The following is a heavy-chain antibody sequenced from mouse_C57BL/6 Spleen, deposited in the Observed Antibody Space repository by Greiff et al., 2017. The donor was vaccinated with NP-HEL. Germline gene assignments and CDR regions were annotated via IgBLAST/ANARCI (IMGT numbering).Heavy chain of an antibody. CDR3: ARQDSSGPYAMDY. D-gene: IGHD3-2*02. CDR1: GFTFSSYG. V-gene: IGHV5-6*01. Sequence: EVQVVESGGDLVKPGGSLKLSCAASGFTFSSYGMSWVRQTPDKRLEWVATISSGGSYTYYPDSVKGRFTISRDNAKNTLYLQMSSLKSEDTAMYYCARQDSSGPYAMDYWGQGTSVTVSS. CDR2: ISSGGSYT. J-gene: IGHJ4*01.